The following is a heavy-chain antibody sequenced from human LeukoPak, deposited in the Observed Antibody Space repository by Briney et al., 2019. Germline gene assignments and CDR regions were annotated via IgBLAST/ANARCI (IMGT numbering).Heavy chain of an antibody. J-gene: IGHJ4*02. Sequence: PSETLSLTCAVYGGSFSGYYWSWIRQPPGKGLEWIGEINHSGSTNYNPSLKSRVTISVDTSKNQFSLKLSSVTAADTAIYYCSRESGPYSPFGHWGQGILVTV. D-gene: IGHD1-26*01. CDR1: GGSFSGYY. CDR2: INHSGST. V-gene: IGHV4-34*01. CDR3: SRESGPYSPFGH.